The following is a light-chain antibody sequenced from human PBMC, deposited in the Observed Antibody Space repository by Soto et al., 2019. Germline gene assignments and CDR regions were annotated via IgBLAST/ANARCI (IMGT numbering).Light chain of an antibody. CDR3: QPYNIWPLT. J-gene: IGKJ4*01. Sequence: EVVMRQSPATLSVSPGDGATLSCRASHGIGDTLAWYQHKPGQTPRLLIYATSTRATGVPTRFSGSRSGAESTLTINRLQAEDFAVYYCQPYNIWPLTFGGWTKVEIK. V-gene: IGKV3-15*01. CDR2: ATS. CDR1: HGIGDT.